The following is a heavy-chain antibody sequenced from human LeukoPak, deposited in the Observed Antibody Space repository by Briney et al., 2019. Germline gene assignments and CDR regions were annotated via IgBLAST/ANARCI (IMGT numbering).Heavy chain of an antibody. CDR1: GFTFDDYA. V-gene: IGHV3-9*01. D-gene: IGHD3-10*01. CDR3: AKAADGSGSYYHNWFDP. Sequence: PGRSLRLSCAASGFTFDDYAMHWVRQAPGKGLEWVSGISWNSGSIGYADSVKGRFTISRDNAKNSLYLQMNSLRAEDTALYYCAKAADGSGSYYHNWFDPWGQGTLVTVSS. CDR2: ISWNSGSI. J-gene: IGHJ5*02.